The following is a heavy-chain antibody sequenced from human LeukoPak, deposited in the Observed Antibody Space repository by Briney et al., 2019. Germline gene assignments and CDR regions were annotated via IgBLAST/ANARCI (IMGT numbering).Heavy chain of an antibody. CDR3: ARLSVAGRGGFDY. J-gene: IGHJ4*02. CDR2: TYYSGST. CDR1: GGSISYYY. Sequence: SETLSLTCTVPGGSISYYYWSWIRQRPGRGLEWIGYTYYSGSTNYNPSLKSRVTMSVDTSKNQFSLKLSSVTAADTAVYFCARLSVAGRGGFDYWGQGTLVAVSS. D-gene: IGHD6-19*01. V-gene: IGHV4-59*08.